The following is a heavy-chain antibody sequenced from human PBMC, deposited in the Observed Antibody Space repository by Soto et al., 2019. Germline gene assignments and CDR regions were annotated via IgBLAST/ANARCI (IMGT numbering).Heavy chain of an antibody. D-gene: IGHD1-20*01. V-gene: IGHV3-23*01. CDR3: AKPLKYNWNIGYYFDY. J-gene: IGHJ4*02. Sequence: GGSLRLSCAASGFTFSSYAMSWVRQAPGKGLEWVSAISGSGGSTYYADSVKGRFTISRDNSKNTLYLQMNSLRAEDTAVYYCAKPLKYNWNIGYYFDYWGQGTLVTVSS. CDR1: GFTFSSYA. CDR2: ISGSGGST.